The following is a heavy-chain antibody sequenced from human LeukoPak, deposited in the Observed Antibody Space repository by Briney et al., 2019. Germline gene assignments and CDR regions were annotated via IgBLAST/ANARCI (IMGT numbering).Heavy chain of an antibody. CDR1: GGTFSSYA. V-gene: IGHV1-69*04. CDR3: ARVNGDGYNGYYFDY. D-gene: IGHD5-24*01. Sequence: SVKVSCKASGGTFSSYAISWVQQAPGQGLEWMGRIIPILGIANYAQKFQGRVTITADKSTSTAYMELSSLRSEDTAVYYCARVNGDGYNGYYFDYWGQGTLVTVSS. J-gene: IGHJ4*02. CDR2: IIPILGIA.